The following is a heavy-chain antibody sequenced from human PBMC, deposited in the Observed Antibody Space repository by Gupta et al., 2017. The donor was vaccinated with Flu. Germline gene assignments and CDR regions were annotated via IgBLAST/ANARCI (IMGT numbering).Heavy chain of an antibody. CDR2: IIPIFGTA. J-gene: IGHJ6*02. CDR1: GGTFSSYA. Sequence: QVQLVQSGAEVKKPGSSVKVSCKASGGTFSSYAISWVRQDPGQGLEWMGGIIPIFGTANYAQKFQGRVTITADESTSTAYMELSSLRSEDTAVYYCARDLPLGRYCSSTSCPDYYYYGMDVWGQGTTVTVSS. V-gene: IGHV1-69*01. D-gene: IGHD2-2*01. CDR3: ARDLPLGRYCSSTSCPDYYYYGMDV.